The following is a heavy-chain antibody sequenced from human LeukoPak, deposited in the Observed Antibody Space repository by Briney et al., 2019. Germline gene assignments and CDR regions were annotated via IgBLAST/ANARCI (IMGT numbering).Heavy chain of an antibody. CDR1: GFTFSSYA. CDR3: AKDASLYCSSTSCYDWFDP. V-gene: IGHV3-23*01. Sequence: GGSLRLSCAASGFTFSSYAMSWVRQAPGKGLEWVSAISGSGGSTYYADSVKGRFTISRDNSKNTLYLQTNSLRAEDTAVYYCAKDASLYCSSTSCYDWFDPWGQGTLVTVSS. D-gene: IGHD2-2*01. CDR2: ISGSGGST. J-gene: IGHJ5*02.